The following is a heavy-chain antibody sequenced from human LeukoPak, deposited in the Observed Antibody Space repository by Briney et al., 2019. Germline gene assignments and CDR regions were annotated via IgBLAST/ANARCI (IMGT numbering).Heavy chain of an antibody. D-gene: IGHD2-8*01. V-gene: IGHV1-2*02. CDR3: AREYCTNGVCYYNWFDP. Sequence: ASVTVSCKASGYTFTGYYMHWVRQAPGQGLEWMGWINPNSGGTNYAQTFQGRVTMTRDTSISTAYMELSRLRSDDTAVYYCAREYCTNGVCYYNWFDPWGQGTLVTVSS. CDR1: GYTFTGYY. J-gene: IGHJ5*02. CDR2: INPNSGGT.